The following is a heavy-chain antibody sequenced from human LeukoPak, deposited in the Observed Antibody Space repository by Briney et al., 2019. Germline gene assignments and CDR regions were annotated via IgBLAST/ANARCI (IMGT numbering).Heavy chain of an antibody. V-gene: IGHV4-59*01. D-gene: IGHD5-24*01. CDR2: ISDSGST. J-gene: IGHJ5*02. Sequence: PSETLSLTCTVSGGSISSNYWSWIRQPPGKGLEWIGYISDSGSTNYNPSLKSRVTISPDTSKNQFSLKLRSVTAADTAVYYCARGWWLDPWGQGNLVTVSS. CDR1: GGSISSNY. CDR3: ARGWWLDP.